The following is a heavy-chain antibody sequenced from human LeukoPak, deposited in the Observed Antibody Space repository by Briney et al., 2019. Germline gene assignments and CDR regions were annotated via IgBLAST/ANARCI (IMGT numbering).Heavy chain of an antibody. D-gene: IGHD1-26*01. V-gene: IGHV4-61*02. J-gene: IGHJ4*02. Sequence: SETLSLTCTVSGGSISSGNYYWTWIRQPAGKGLEWIGRIYTSGSTNYNPSLKSRVTISIDASKNQFSLRLSSETAADTAVYYCTRGGELMNFWGQGTLVTVSS. CDR2: IYTSGST. CDR3: TRGGELMNF. CDR1: GGSISSGNYY.